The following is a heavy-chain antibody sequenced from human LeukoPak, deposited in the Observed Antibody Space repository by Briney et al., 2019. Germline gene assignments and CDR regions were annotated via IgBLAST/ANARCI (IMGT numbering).Heavy chain of an antibody. J-gene: IGHJ4*02. CDR3: ARGGRYYGSGSYYGY. CDR2: ISGSGGST. CDR1: GFTFSSYA. Sequence: GGSLRLSCAASGFTFSSYAMSRVRQAPGKGLEWVSAISGSGGSTYYADSVKGRFTISRDNSKNTLYLQMNSLRAEDTAVYYCARGGRYYGSGSYYGYWGQGTLVTVSS. V-gene: IGHV3-23*01. D-gene: IGHD3-10*01.